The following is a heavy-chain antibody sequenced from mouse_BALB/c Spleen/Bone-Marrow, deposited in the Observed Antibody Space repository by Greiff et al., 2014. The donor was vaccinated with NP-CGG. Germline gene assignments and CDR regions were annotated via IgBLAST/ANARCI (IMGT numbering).Heavy chain of an antibody. Sequence: EVQVVESGGDLVKPGGSLKLSCAASGFTFSSYGMSWVRQTPDKRLGWVATINSGGSNTYHLDSVRGRFTISRDNAKNTLYLQMTSLKSEDTAMYYCSGRGNWDVRRYFDVWGAGTTVTVSS. V-gene: IGHV5-6*01. CDR2: INSGGSNT. D-gene: IGHD4-1*01. CDR3: SGRGNWDVRRYFDV. CDR1: GFTFSSYG. J-gene: IGHJ1*01.